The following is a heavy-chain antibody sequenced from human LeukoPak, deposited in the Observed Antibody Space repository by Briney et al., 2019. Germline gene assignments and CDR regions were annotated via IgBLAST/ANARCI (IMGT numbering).Heavy chain of an antibody. CDR2: IQYDGSNE. D-gene: IGHD2-8*01. CDR3: AKDRCSNGVGCYYYYMDV. Sequence: GGSLRLSCAASGFTFSGYWMAWVRQAPGKGLEWVAYIQYDGSNEQYADSVKGRFSISRDSSKNILYLQMNSLRAEDTAVYYCAKDRCSNGVGCYYYYMDVWGKGTTVTISS. CDR1: GFTFSGYW. V-gene: IGHV3-30*02. J-gene: IGHJ6*03.